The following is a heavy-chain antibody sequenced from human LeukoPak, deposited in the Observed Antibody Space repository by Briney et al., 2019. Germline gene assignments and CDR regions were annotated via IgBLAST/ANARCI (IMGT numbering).Heavy chain of an antibody. CDR3: ARDLKWGVLGYSYGSGMDV. V-gene: IGHV3-21*01. J-gene: IGHJ6*02. CDR2: ISSSSSYI. Sequence: PGGSLRLSCAASGFTFSTYSMNWVRQAPGKGLEWVSSISSSSSYIYYADSVKGRFTISRDNAKNSLYLQMNSLRAEDTAVYFCARDLKWGVLGYSYGSGMDVWGQGTTVIVSS. CDR1: GFTFSTYS. D-gene: IGHD5-18*01.